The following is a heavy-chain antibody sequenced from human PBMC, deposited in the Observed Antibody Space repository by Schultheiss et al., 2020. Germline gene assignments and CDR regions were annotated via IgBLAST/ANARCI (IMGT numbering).Heavy chain of an antibody. V-gene: IGHV4-59*10. CDR1: GGSFSGYY. CDR3: ANGTAMDV. CDR2: IYTSGST. J-gene: IGHJ6*02. D-gene: IGHD1-1*01. Sequence: SATLSLTCAVYGGSFSGYYWSWIRQPAGKGLEWIGRIYTSGSTNYNPSLKSRVTISVDKSKNQFSLKLSSVTAADTAVYYCANGTAMDVWGQGNPGHRLL.